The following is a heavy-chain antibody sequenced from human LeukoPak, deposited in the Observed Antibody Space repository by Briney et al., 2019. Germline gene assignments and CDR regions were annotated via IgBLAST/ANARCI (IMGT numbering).Heavy chain of an antibody. CDR3: ARAALQPYAFDI. V-gene: IGHV4-30-2*01. CDR2: IYHSGST. CDR1: GGSISGGGYS. Sequence: SQTLSLTCAVSGGSISGGGYSWSWIRQPPGKGLEWIGYIYHSGSTYYNPSLKSRVTISVDRSKNQSSLKLSSVTAADTAVYYCARAALQPYAFDIWGPGTIVTVSS. J-gene: IGHJ3*02.